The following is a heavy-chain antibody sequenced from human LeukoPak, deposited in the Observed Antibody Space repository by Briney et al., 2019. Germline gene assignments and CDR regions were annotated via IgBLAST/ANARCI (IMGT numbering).Heavy chain of an antibody. CDR3: AREGDSSSWYSFGEYYFDY. Sequence: SETLSLTCTVSGGSISSGDYYWGWIRQPPGKGLEWIGYIYYSGSTYYNPSLKSRVTISVDTSKNQFSLKLSSVTAADTAVYYCAREGDSSSWYSFGEYYFDYWGQGTLVTVSS. CDR1: GGSISSGDYY. V-gene: IGHV4-30-4*01. D-gene: IGHD6-13*01. CDR2: IYYSGST. J-gene: IGHJ4*02.